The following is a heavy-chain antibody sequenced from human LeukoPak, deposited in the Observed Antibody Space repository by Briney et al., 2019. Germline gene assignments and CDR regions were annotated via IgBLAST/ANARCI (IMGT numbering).Heavy chain of an antibody. V-gene: IGHV3-23*01. CDR3: AKDLYSSSWYRGIFDY. Sequence: GGSLRLSCAASGFTFSSYAMSWVRQAPGKGLERVSAIGGTGISTYYADSVKGRFTISRDNSKNTLYLQMNSLRAEDTAVYCCAKDLYSSSWYRGIFDYWGQGTLVTVSS. D-gene: IGHD6-13*01. J-gene: IGHJ4*02. CDR2: IGGTGIST. CDR1: GFTFSSYA.